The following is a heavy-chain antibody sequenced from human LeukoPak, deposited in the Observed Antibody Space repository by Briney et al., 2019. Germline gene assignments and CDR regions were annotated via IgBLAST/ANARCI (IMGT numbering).Heavy chain of an antibody. CDR3: AREPPYDFWSGYSYGMDV. J-gene: IGHJ6*02. CDR2: IYYSGST. V-gene: IGHV4-31*03. CDR1: GGSISSGGYY. D-gene: IGHD3-3*01. Sequence: SQTLSLTCTVSGGSISSGGYYWSWIRQHPGKGLEWIGYIYYSGSTYYSPSLKSRVTISVDTSKNQFSLKLSSVTAADTAVYYCAREPPYDFWSGYSYGMDVWGQGTTVTVSS.